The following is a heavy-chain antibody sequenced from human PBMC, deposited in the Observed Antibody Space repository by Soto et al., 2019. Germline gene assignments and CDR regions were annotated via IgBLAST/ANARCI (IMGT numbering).Heavy chain of an antibody. CDR2: IYYSGST. CDR1: GGSISSYY. D-gene: IGHD3-22*01. CDR3: ARSYYYDSSGAATGYGMDV. J-gene: IGHJ6*02. V-gene: IGHV4-59*01. Sequence: PSETLSLTCTVSGGSISSYYRSWIRQPPGKGLEWIGYIYYSGSTNYNPSLKSRVTISVDTSKNQFSLKLSSVTAADTAVYYCARSYYYDSSGAATGYGMDVWGQGTTVTVSS.